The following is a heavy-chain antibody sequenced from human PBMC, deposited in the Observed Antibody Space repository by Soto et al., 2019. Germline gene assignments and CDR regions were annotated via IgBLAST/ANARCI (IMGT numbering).Heavy chain of an antibody. CDR2: IYYSGST. CDR3: ARGGDIVVAPAAGDAFDI. J-gene: IGHJ3*02. Sequence: SETLSLTCTVSGGSISSYYWSWIRQPPGKGLEWIGYIYYSGSTNYNPSLKSRVTISVDTSKNQFSLKLSSVTAADTAVYYCARGGDIVVAPAAGDAFDIWGQGTMVTVSS. D-gene: IGHD2-2*01. V-gene: IGHV4-59*01. CDR1: GGSISSYY.